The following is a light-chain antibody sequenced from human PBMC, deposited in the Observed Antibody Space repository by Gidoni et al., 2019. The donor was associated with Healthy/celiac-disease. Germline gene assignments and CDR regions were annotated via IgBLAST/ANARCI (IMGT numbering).Light chain of an antibody. CDR2: EVS. V-gene: IGLV2-14*01. J-gene: IGLJ2*01. CDR1: SRDVGGYNY. CDR3: SSYTSSSTLAVV. Sequence: QSALTQPASVSGSPGQSITISCTGTSRDVGGYNYVSWYQQHPGKAPKLMIYEVSNRPSGVPDRFSGSKSGNTASLTISGLQAEDEADYYCSSYTSSSTLAVVFGGGTKLTVL.